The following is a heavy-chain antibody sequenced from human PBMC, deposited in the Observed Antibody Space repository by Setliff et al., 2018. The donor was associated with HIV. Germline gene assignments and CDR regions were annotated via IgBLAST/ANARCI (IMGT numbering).Heavy chain of an antibody. Sequence: SETLSLTCAVYGGSFSGYYWSWIRQPPGKGLEWIGEINHSGSTNYNPSLKSRVTISVDTSKNQFPLKLSSVTAADTAVYYCARGAYCGGASCSLTRFDPWGQGTLVTVSS. CDR2: INHSGST. D-gene: IGHD2-15*01. CDR3: ARGAYCGGASCSLTRFDP. CDR1: GGSFSGYY. J-gene: IGHJ5*02. V-gene: IGHV4-34*01.